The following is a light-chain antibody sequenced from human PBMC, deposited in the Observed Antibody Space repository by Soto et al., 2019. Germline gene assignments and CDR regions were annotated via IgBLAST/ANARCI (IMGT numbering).Light chain of an antibody. J-gene: IGKJ1*01. CDR2: KAS. V-gene: IGKV1-5*03. CDR1: QSIGSW. Sequence: DTQMTQSPSTLSASVGDRVTITFRASQSIGSWLAWYQQKPGKAPKLLIYKASTLKSGVPSRFSGSGSGTEFTLTISSLQPDDFATYYCQHYNSYSEAFGQGTKVDIK. CDR3: QHYNSYSEA.